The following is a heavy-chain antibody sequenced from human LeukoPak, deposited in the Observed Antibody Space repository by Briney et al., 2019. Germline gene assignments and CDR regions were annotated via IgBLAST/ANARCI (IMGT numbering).Heavy chain of an antibody. D-gene: IGHD5-24*01. Sequence: ASVKVSCKASGYTFTGYYMHCVRQAPGQGLEWMGRINPNSGGTNYVQKFQGRVTMTRDTSISTAYMELSRLRSDDTAVYYCARDRWPSGSTHLDYWGQGTLVTVSS. CDR1: GYTFTGYY. CDR2: INPNSGGT. CDR3: ARDRWPSGSTHLDY. J-gene: IGHJ4*02. V-gene: IGHV1-2*06.